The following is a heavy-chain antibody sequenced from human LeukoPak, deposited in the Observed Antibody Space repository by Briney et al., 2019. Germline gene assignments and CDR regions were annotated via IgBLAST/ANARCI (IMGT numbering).Heavy chain of an antibody. CDR3: ARVTPYCGGDCYYDY. V-gene: IGHV1-69*06. J-gene: IGHJ4*02. CDR2: IIPIFGTA. Sequence: SVKVSCKASGGTFSSYAISWVRQAPGQGLEWMGGIIPIFGTANYAQKFQGRVTITADKSTSTAYMELRSLRSDDTAVYYCARVTPYCGGDCYYDYWGQGTLVTVSS. D-gene: IGHD2-21*02. CDR1: GGTFSSYA.